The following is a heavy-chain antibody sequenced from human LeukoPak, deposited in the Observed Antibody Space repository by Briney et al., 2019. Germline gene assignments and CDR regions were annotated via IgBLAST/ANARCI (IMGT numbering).Heavy chain of an antibody. CDR3: ARGRRCSSTSCYGVYYYYGMDV. J-gene: IGHJ6*02. V-gene: IGHV4-34*01. Sequence: PSETLSLTRAVYGGSFSGYYWSWIRQPPGKGLEWIGEINHSGSTNYNPSLKSRVTISVDTSKNQFSLKLSSVTAADTAVYYCARGRRCSSTSCYGVYYYYGMDVWGQGTTVTVSS. CDR2: INHSGST. CDR1: GGSFSGYY. D-gene: IGHD2-2*01.